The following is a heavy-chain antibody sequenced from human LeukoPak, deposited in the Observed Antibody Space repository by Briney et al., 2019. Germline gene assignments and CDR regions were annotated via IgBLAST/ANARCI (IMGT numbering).Heavy chain of an antibody. J-gene: IGHJ4*02. CDR2: IYHSGST. CDR3: ARHAPFENGNKRGFEY. V-gene: IGHV4-39*01. D-gene: IGHD2/OR15-2a*01. CDR1: GGSISSSSYY. Sequence: PSETLSLTCTVSGGSISSSSYYWGWLRQPPGKGLEWIARIYHSGSTYYNPSLKSRVTISLAMSKNHLSLMLSSVSAADTAVYHCARHAPFENGNKRGFEYWGQGTLVTVSS.